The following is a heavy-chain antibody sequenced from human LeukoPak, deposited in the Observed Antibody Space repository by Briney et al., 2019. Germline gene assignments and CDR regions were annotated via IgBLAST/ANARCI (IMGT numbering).Heavy chain of an antibody. CDR1: GASLSGYY. CDR2: IYYSGIT. D-gene: IGHD5-18*01. CDR3: ARARGYSYGSFDY. J-gene: IGHJ4*02. V-gene: IGHV4-59*01. Sequence: SETLSLTCTVSGASLSGYYWTWIRQPPGKGLEWIGYIYYSGITNYSPSLKSRVTISVDTSKNQFSLKLSSVTAADTAVYYCARARGYSYGSFDYWGQGTLVTVSS.